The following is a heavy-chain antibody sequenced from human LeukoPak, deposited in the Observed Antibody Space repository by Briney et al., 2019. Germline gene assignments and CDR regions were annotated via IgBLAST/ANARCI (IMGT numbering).Heavy chain of an antibody. Sequence: GASLKISCKDSGHSFTSYWISWVRQLPGKGLEWMGRIDPSDSYTNYSPSFQGHVTISVDKSISTAYLQWSSLKASDSAMYYCARRGYYYYGMDVWGQGTTVTVSS. J-gene: IGHJ6*02. V-gene: IGHV5-10-1*01. CDR1: GHSFTSYW. CDR3: ARRGYYYYGMDV. D-gene: IGHD3-10*01. CDR2: IDPSDSYT.